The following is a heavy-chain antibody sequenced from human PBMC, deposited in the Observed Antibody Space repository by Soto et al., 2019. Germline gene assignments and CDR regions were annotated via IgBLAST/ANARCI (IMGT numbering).Heavy chain of an antibody. V-gene: IGHV3-23*01. CDR3: AKGNTSGWYFFDY. Sequence: EVQLWESGGGLVQPGGSLRLSCEASGFTFINCAMSWVRQAPGKGLEWVSGISGTGRSTFYADSVEGRFTISRDNSKNTVYLQMNSLRAEDTGVYYCAKGNTSGWYFFDYWGQGTLVTVAS. CDR1: GFTFINCA. CDR2: ISGTGRST. J-gene: IGHJ4*02. D-gene: IGHD6-19*01.